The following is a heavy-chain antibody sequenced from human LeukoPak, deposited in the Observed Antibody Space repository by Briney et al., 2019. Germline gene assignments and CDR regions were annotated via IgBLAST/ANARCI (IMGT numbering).Heavy chain of an antibody. CDR3: AKDLVVVPAAPFDY. V-gene: IGHV3-66*01. J-gene: IGHJ4*02. Sequence: GGSLRLSCAASGFIVSVTSMSWIRQAPGKGLEWVSSVYAGGSTYYTDSVKGRFSISRDHSKNTLYLQMNSLRAEDTAVYYCAKDLVVVPAAPFDYWGQGTLVTVSS. CDR1: GFIVSVTS. D-gene: IGHD2-2*01. CDR2: VYAGGST.